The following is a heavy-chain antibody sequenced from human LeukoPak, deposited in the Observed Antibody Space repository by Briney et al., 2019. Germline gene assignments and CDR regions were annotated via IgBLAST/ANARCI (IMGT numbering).Heavy chain of an antibody. V-gene: IGHV3-30*01. CDR1: GFTFSSYA. J-gene: IGHJ3*02. CDR3: ASPRRAFDI. Sequence: GGSLRLSCAASGFTFSSYAMHWVRQAPGKGLEWVAVISYDGSNKYYADSVKGRFTMSRDNSKNTLYLQMNSLRAEDTAVYYCASPRRAFDIWGQGTMVTVSS. CDR2: ISYDGSNK.